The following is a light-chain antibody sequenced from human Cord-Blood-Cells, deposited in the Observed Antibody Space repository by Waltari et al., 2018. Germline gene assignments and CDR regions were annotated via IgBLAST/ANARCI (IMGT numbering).Light chain of an antibody. Sequence: DIVLPQSPGTLSLFPGESATTSCTASQSVSSSYLAWHQQKPDQAPRLLIYGASSRATVIPSRFSGSGSRTYFTLTSSRLEPDDFAVYCCQQYGSLWTFGQGTKLEIK. J-gene: IGKJ1*01. CDR2: GAS. V-gene: IGKV3-20*01. CDR3: QQYGSLWT. CDR1: QSVSSSY.